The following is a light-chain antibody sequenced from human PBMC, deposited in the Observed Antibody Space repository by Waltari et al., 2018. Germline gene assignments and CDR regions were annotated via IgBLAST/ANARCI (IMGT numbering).Light chain of an antibody. Sequence: QSALGQPASLSGSLGQSITISCAGSFSDVGNYDLVSWYQHYPGKVPQLLIYEVTKRPSGVSDRFSGSKSGNTASLTISGLQAEDEADYYCCSYAGDNVPILFGGGTALTVL. CDR1: FSDVGNYDL. V-gene: IGLV2-23*02. CDR2: EVT. J-gene: IGLJ2*01. CDR3: CSYAGDNVPIL.